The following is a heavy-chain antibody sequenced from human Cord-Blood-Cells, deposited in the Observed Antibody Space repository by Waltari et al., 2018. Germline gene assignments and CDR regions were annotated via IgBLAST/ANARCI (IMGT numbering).Heavy chain of an antibody. Sequence: QVQLQQWGAGLLKPSETLSLTCAVYGRSFSGYYWSWIRPPPGKGLEWIGEINHSGSTNYNPSLKSRVTISVDTSKNQFSLKLSSVTAADTAVYYCASNRLYYYYGMDVWGQGTTVTVSS. CDR2: INHSGST. J-gene: IGHJ6*02. V-gene: IGHV4-34*01. CDR3: ASNRLYYYYGMDV. CDR1: GRSFSGYY. D-gene: IGHD6-25*01.